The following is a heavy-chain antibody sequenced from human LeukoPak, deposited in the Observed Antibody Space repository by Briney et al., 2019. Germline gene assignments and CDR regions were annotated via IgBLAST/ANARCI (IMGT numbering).Heavy chain of an antibody. V-gene: IGHV3-7*01. Sequence: GGSLRLSCVASGFTFSRFWMSWVRQAPGKGLEWVANIKEDGSEKYYVDSVKGRFTISRDNAKNSLFLQMNSLRTEDTAVYYCVRDAVTAYWGQGTLVTVSS. D-gene: IGHD1-14*01. CDR3: VRDAVTAY. J-gene: IGHJ4*02. CDR2: IKEDGSEK. CDR1: GFTFSRFW.